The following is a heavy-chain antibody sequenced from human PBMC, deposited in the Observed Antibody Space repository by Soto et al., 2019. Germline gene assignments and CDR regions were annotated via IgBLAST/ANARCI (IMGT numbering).Heavy chain of an antibody. J-gene: IGHJ4*02. D-gene: IGHD3-3*01. CDR3: AKDQHYDFWSGYYLGATPIY. Sequence: PGGSLRLSCAASGFTFSSYGMHWVRQAPGKGLEWVAVISYDGSNKYYADSVKGRFTISRDNSKNTLYLQMNSLRAEDTAVYYCAKDQHYDFWSGYYLGATPIYWGQGTLVTVSS. V-gene: IGHV3-30*18. CDR1: GFTFSSYG. CDR2: ISYDGSNK.